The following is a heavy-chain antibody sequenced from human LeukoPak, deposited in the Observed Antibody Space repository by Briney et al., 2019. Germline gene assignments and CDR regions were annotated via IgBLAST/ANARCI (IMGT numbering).Heavy chain of an antibody. CDR1: GYTFTSYA. D-gene: IGHD3-22*01. Sequence: ASVKVSCKASGYTFTSYAMNWVRQAPGQGLEWMGWINTNTGNPTYAQGFTGRFVFSLDTSVSTAYLQISSLKAEDTAVYYCARVGIPMTWYYFDYWGQGTLATVSS. V-gene: IGHV7-4-1*02. CDR3: ARVGIPMTWYYFDY. CDR2: INTNTGNP. J-gene: IGHJ4*02.